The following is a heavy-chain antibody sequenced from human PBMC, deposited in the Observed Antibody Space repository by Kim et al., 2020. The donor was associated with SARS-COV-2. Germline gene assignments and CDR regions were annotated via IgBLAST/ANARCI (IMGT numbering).Heavy chain of an antibody. CDR2: MNPNSGNT. D-gene: IGHD3-3*01. J-gene: IGHJ6*02. CDR3: ARVTIFGVVIISPYYYYGMDV. Sequence: ASVKVSCKPSGYTFTSYDINWVRQATGQGLEWMGWMNPNSGNTGYAQKFQGRVTMTRNTSISTAYMELSSLRSEDTAVYYCARVTIFGVVIISPYYYYGMDVWGQGTTVTVSS. CDR1: GYTFTSYD. V-gene: IGHV1-8*01.